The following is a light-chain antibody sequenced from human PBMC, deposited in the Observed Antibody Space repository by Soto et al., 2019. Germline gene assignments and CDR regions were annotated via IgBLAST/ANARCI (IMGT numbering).Light chain of an antibody. V-gene: IGLV2-8*01. Sequence: QAVLTQPPSASGSPGQSVTIFCTGTSSDVGGYNYVSWYQQHPGKAPKLMIYEVSKRPSGVPDRFSGSKSGNTASLTVSGLHAEDEADYYCSSYAGSNNYVFGTGTKVTVL. CDR3: SSYAGSNNYV. J-gene: IGLJ1*01. CDR2: EVS. CDR1: SSDVGGYNY.